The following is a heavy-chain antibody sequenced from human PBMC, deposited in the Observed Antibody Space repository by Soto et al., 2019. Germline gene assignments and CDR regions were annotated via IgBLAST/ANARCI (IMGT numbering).Heavy chain of an antibody. V-gene: IGHV1-18*01. CDR1: GYTYTSYG. CDR3: ARGGGSFPYFDY. J-gene: IGHJ4*02. D-gene: IGHD1-26*01. Sequence: ASVKVSCKAPGYTYTSYGISWVRQAPGQGLEWMGWISAYNGNTNYSQKFQGRVTITRDTSASTVYMELSSLRSEDTAVYYCARGGGSFPYFDYWGQGTLVTVSS. CDR2: ISAYNGNT.